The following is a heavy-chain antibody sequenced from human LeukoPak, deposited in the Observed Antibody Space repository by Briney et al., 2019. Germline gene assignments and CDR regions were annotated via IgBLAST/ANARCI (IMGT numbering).Heavy chain of an antibody. D-gene: IGHD6-19*01. V-gene: IGHV4-34*01. J-gene: IGHJ4*02. CDR1: GGSFSGYY. Sequence: SETLSLTCTVYGGSFSGYYWSWIRQPPGKGLEWIGEINHSGSTNYNPSLKSRVTISVDTSKNQFSLKLSSVTAADTAVYYCARGNSSGWYDYWGQGTLVTVSS. CDR3: ARGNSSGWYDY. CDR2: INHSGST.